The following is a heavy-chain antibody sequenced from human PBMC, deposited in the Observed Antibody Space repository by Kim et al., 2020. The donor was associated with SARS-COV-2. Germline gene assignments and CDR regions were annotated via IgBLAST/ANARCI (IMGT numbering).Heavy chain of an antibody. Sequence: SETLSLTCAVYGGSFSGYYWSWIRQPPGKGLEWIGEINHSGSTNYNPSLKSRVTISVDTSKNQFSLKLSSVTAADTAVYYCARGGRITMVRHRGDYYYGMDVWGQGTTVTVSS. J-gene: IGHJ6*02. CDR3: ARGGRITMVRHRGDYYYGMDV. V-gene: IGHV4-34*01. D-gene: IGHD3-10*01. CDR1: GGSFSGYY. CDR2: INHSGST.